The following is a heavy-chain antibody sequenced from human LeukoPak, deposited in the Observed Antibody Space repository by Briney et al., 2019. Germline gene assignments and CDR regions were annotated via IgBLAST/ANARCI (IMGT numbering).Heavy chain of an antibody. CDR1: GGTFSSYA. V-gene: IGHV1-69*01. Sequence: GSSVKVSSKASGGTFSSYAISWVRQAPGQGLEWMGGIIPIFGTANYAQKFQGRVTITADESTSTAYMELSSLRSEDTAVYYCAGPFAVTLDDALDIWGQGTMVAISS. D-gene: IGHD2-21*02. J-gene: IGHJ3*02. CDR2: IIPIFGTA. CDR3: AGPFAVTLDDALDI.